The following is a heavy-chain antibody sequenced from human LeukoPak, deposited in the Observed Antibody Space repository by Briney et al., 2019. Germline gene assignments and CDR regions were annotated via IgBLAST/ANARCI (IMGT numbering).Heavy chain of an antibody. V-gene: IGHV3-11*04. CDR2: ITSSGTTI. CDR1: GFTFSDFY. J-gene: IGHJ4*02. D-gene: IGHD6-19*01. Sequence: GGSLTLSCSASGFTFSDFYMSWIRHAPGKGLEWISLITSSGTTIYYADSVKGRFTISRDNAKNSLYLQMNSLRAEGTAVYYCARVAVAGLYFDYWGQGTLVTVSS. CDR3: ARVAVAGLYFDY.